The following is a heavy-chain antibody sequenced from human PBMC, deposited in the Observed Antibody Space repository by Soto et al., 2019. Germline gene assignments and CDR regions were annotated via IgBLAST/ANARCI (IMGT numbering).Heavy chain of an antibody. J-gene: IGHJ4*02. Sequence: QVQLVQSGAEVKKPGASVKVSCKASGYTFTSYSISWVRQAPGQGLEWMGWINVYNGNTKYAQKFQGRVTMTTDTSMSTVYMELRSLTSDDTAVYYCARDGVAVTTGISGYWGQGTLVTVSS. CDR2: INVYNGNT. D-gene: IGHD4-4*01. CDR3: ARDGVAVTTGISGY. CDR1: GYTFTSYS. V-gene: IGHV1-18*01.